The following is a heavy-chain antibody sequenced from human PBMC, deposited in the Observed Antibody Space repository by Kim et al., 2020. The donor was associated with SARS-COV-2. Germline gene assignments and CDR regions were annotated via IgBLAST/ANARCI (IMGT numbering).Heavy chain of an antibody. CDR1: GFTISGSA. CDR3: TRLNAIAPASQVAFD. J-gene: IGHJ3*02. Sequence: GGSLRLSCAASGFTISGSAMQWVRQASGKGLEWVARFRNKANAHATAYAASAQGNITISRDDTKNIAHLHMNSLNTEDTAVYYRTRLNAIAPASQVAFD. D-gene: IGHD6-13*01. CDR2: FRNKANAHAT. V-gene: IGHV3-73*01.